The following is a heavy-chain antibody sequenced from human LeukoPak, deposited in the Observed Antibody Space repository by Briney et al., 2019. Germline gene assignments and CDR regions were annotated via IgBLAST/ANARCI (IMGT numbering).Heavy chain of an antibody. J-gene: IGHJ4*02. V-gene: IGHV4-34*01. Sequence: SETLSLTCAVYGGSFSGYYWSWIRQPPGKGLEWIGEINHSGSTNYNPSLKSRVTISVDTSKNQFSLKLSSVTAADTAVYYCASVYYYDSSDYYVDYWGQGTLVTVSS. CDR2: INHSGST. CDR3: ASVYYYDSSDYYVDY. D-gene: IGHD3-22*01. CDR1: GGSFSGYY.